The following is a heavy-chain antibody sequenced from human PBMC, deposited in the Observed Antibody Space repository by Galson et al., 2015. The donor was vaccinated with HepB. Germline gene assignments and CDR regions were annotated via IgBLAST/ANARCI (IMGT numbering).Heavy chain of an antibody. CDR1: GFSFSAFA. CDR3: AKEAQQLNTFDA. CDR2: VSGSGGTT. D-gene: IGHD6-13*01. J-gene: IGHJ3*01. Sequence: SLRLSCAASGFSFSAFAMNWVRQVPEKGLEWVSFVSGSGGTTHYADSVKGRFTVSRDNSKNALYLQMNSLRAEDTALYYCAKEAQQLNTFDAWGQGTLVTVSS. V-gene: IGHV3-23*01.